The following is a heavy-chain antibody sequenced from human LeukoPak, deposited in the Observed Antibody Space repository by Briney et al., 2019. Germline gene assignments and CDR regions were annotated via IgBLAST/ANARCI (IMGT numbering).Heavy chain of an antibody. V-gene: IGHV4-4*07. D-gene: IGHD2-21*01. Sequence: TSETLSLTCTVSGGSISSYYWNWIRQPAGKGLEWIGRIYTSGSTNYNPSLKSRLTMSVDTSKNQFSLKLSSVTAADTAVYYCASRAVADTFDYWGQGTLVTVSS. CDR2: IYTSGST. CDR3: ASRAVADTFDY. CDR1: GGSISSYY. J-gene: IGHJ4*02.